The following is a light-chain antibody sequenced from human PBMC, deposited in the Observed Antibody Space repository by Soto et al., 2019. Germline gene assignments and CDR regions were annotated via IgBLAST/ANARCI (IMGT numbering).Light chain of an antibody. J-gene: IGKJ3*01. CDR3: QQYGSSPLFA. V-gene: IGKV3-20*01. CDR2: GAS. CDR1: QSVSSNS. Sequence: EIVLTQSPGTLSLSPGERATLSCRASQSVSSNSLAWYQQKPGQAPRLLIYGASSRATGIPDRFSGSGSGTDFTLTISSLEPEDFAVYYCQQYGSSPLFAFGPGTEVYLK.